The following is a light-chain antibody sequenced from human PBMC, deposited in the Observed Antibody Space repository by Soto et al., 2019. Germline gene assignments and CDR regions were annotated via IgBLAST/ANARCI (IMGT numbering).Light chain of an antibody. V-gene: IGKV1-39*01. J-gene: IGKJ4*01. CDR1: QSIGGY. Sequence: DIQMTQSPSSLSASVGDRVTITCRASQSIGGYLNWYQQKPGKAPKLLIYAASSLHNGVPSRFSGSGSGTDFTLTISSLQPEDFATYSCQQTYRIPLTFGGGTTV. CDR2: AAS. CDR3: QQTYRIPLT.